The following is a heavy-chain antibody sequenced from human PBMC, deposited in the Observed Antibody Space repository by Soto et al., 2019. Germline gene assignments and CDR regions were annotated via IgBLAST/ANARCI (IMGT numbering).Heavy chain of an antibody. CDR2: IWHDGIYK. Sequence: QVQLVESGGGVVQPGRSLRLSCVASGVSLSTYGMHWVRQAPGKGLEWVASIWHDGIYKFHADAVKGRFAISRDNSMNSLYLQMNSLTVEDTAMYYCATEGGVGYGSSWGAFWGQGTLVTVSS. CDR3: ATEGGVGYGSSWGAF. J-gene: IGHJ4*02. CDR1: GVSLSTYG. D-gene: IGHD6-13*01. V-gene: IGHV3-33*01.